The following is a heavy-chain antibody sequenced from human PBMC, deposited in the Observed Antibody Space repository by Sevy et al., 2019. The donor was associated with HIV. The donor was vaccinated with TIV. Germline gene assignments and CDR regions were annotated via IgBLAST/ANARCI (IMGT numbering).Heavy chain of an antibody. CDR2: IQYDGSNK. Sequence: GESLKISCAASGFSYSSYGMHWVRQAPGKGLEWVAYIQYDGSNKDYADSVKGRFTISRDNSKNTLDLQMNSLGVEDTAVYYCVKEGGGEGGGHWGQGTLVTVSS. CDR3: VKEGGGEGGGH. D-gene: IGHD2-21*01. CDR1: GFSYSSYG. J-gene: IGHJ4*02. V-gene: IGHV3-30*02.